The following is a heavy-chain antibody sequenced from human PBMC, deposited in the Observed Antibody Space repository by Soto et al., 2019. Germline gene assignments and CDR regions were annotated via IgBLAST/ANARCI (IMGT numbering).Heavy chain of an antibody. V-gene: IGHV1-69*13. CDR1: GGTFSSYA. D-gene: IGHD3-10*01. CDR2: IIPMYGPA. Sequence: SAQVSFKASGGTFSSYAIHWVRQAPGQGLEWMGGIIPMYGPAKYAQSFQGRVTITADESTTTVYMELTSLTSQDTAVYYCARVTSMVRGVIDNWFDPWGHGTLVTVSS. J-gene: IGHJ5*02. CDR3: ARVTSMVRGVIDNWFDP.